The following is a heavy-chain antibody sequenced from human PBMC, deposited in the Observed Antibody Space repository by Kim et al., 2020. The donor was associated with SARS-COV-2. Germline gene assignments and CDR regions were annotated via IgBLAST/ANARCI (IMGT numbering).Heavy chain of an antibody. D-gene: IGHD6-13*01. CDR3: ANCVAAAGYYFDY. V-gene: IGHV3-23*01. J-gene: IGHJ4*02. Sequence: YADSVKGRFTISRDNSKNTLYLQMNSLRAEDTAVYYCANCVAAAGYYFDYWGQGTLVTVSS.